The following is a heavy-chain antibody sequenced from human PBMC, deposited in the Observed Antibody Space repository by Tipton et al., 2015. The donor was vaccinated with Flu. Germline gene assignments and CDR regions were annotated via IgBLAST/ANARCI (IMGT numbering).Heavy chain of an antibody. Sequence: SLRLSCSASGFTFSSNAMHWVRQAPGKGLEWVAVIWSDGSNKYYADSVKGRFSISRDNSKNTLSLQMNSLRAEDTAVYYCATLTGDDYWGQGDLVTVSS. D-gene: IGHD7-27*01. CDR3: ATLTGDDY. V-gene: IGHV3-33*01. J-gene: IGHJ4*02. CDR1: GFTFSSNA. CDR2: IWSDGSNK.